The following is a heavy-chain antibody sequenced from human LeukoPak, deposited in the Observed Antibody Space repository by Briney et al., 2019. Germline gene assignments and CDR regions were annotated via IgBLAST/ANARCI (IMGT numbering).Heavy chain of an antibody. Sequence: ASVKVSCKAPGGTFSSYAISWVRQAPGQGLEWMGRIIPILGIANYAQKFQGRVTITADKSTSTAYMELSSLRSEDTAVYYCARVPYSSSWEADYWGQGTLVTVSS. CDR3: ARVPYSSSWEADY. D-gene: IGHD6-13*01. J-gene: IGHJ4*02. CDR2: IIPILGIA. V-gene: IGHV1-69*04. CDR1: GGTFSSYA.